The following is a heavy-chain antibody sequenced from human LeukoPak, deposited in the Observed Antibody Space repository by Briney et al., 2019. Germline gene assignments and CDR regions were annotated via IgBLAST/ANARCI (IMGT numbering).Heavy chain of an antibody. CDR1: GYTFTSYY. Sequence: ASVKISCKASGYTFTSYYMHWVRQAPGQGLEWMGIINPSGGSTSYAQKFQGRVTMTRDTSTSTVYMELSSLRSEDTAVYYCARELYSGSYHDAFDIWGQGTMVTVSS. J-gene: IGHJ3*02. D-gene: IGHD1-26*01. CDR3: ARELYSGSYHDAFDI. V-gene: IGHV1-46*01. CDR2: INPSGGST.